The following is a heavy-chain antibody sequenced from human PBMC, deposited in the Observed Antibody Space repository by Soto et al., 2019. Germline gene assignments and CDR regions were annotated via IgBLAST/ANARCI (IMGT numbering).Heavy chain of an antibody. CDR3: ARSRGGYNRPDFDY. V-gene: IGHV3-30-3*01. CDR1: GFTFSSYA. CDR2: ISYDGSNK. J-gene: IGHJ4*02. Sequence: GGSLRLSSAASGFTFSSYAMHGVRQAPSKGLEWVAVISYDGSNKYYADSVKGRFTISRDNSKNTLYLQMNSLRAEDTAVYYSARSRGGYNRPDFDYLRQGTLVTVSS. D-gene: IGHD5-12*01.